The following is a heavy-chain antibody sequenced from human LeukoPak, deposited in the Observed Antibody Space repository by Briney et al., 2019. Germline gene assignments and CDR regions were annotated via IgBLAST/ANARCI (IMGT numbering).Heavy chain of an antibody. D-gene: IGHD3-9*01. J-gene: IGHJ6*02. CDR1: GYSFTGYY. V-gene: IGHV1-2*02. Sequence: GASVKVSCKASGYSFTGYYIHWLRQAPGQGLEWMGWINPYSGDTNYAQKFQGRVTMTRDTSISTAYMELSRLRSDDTAVYYCARPLRYFDWLSSYYYYGMDVWGQGTTVTVSS. CDR2: INPYSGDT. CDR3: ARPLRYFDWLSSYYYYGMDV.